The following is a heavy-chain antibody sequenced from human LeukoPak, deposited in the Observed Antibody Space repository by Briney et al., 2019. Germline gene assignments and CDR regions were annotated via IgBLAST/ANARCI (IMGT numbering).Heavy chain of an antibody. Sequence: PGGSLRLYCAASGFTFSDHAMSWVRQAPGKGLEWVSAIRGTGTTTFYAASVKGRFTISRDNSKNTADLQMNSLRAEDTAVYYCAKVSWLGTLPSYHFDSWGQGTQVTVS. CDR3: AKVSWLGTLPSYHFDS. CDR2: IRGTGTTT. CDR1: GFTFSDHA. V-gene: IGHV3-23*01. J-gene: IGHJ4*02. D-gene: IGHD6-19*01.